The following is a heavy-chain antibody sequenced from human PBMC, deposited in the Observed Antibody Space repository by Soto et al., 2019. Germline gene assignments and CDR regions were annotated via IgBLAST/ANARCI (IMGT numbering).Heavy chain of an antibody. J-gene: IGHJ4*02. CDR1: GYTFTTYN. D-gene: IGHD2-21*01. CDR3: ARGICGGDCYYYDY. V-gene: IGHV1-18*01. Sequence: ASVKVSCKASGYTFTTYNIAWVRQAPGQGLEWMGWISAYNGNTNYGQMFEGRVTMSTDTSTNTAYMELRGLRSDDTAMYYCARGICGGDCYYYDYWGRGTLVTVSS. CDR2: ISAYNGNT.